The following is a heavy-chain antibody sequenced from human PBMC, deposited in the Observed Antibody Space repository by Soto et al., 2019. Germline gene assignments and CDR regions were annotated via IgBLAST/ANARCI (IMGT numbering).Heavy chain of an antibody. V-gene: IGHV1-8*01. D-gene: IGHD2-2*01. CDR2: MNPNSGNT. CDR1: GYTFTSYD. CDR3: ARDIVVVPAAITEPWFDP. J-gene: IGHJ5*02. Sequence: ASVKVSCKASGYTFTSYDINWVRQATGQGLEWMGRMNPNSGNTGYAQKFQGRVTMTANTSTSTAYMELSSLRSEDTAVYYCARDIVVVPAAITEPWFDPWGQGTLVTVSS.